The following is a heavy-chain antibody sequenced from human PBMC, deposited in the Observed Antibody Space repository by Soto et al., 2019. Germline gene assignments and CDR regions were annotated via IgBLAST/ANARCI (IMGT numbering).Heavy chain of an antibody. CDR2: IYSGGST. CDR3: ARATLKLGAPEV. V-gene: IGHV3-53*01. D-gene: IGHD7-27*01. CDR1: GFTVSSNY. J-gene: IGHJ4*02. Sequence: VGSLRLSCAASGFTVSSNYMSWVRQAPGKGLEWVSVIYSGGSTYYADSVKGRFTISRDNSKNTLYLQMNSLRAEDTAVYYCARATLKLGAPEVWGQGTLVTVSS.